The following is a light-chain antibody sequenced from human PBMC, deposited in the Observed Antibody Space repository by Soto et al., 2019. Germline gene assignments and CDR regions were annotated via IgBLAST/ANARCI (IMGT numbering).Light chain of an antibody. CDR1: QSVSSY. CDR2: DAS. Sequence: EVVLTQSPATLSLSPGERATLSCRASQSVSSYVAWYQQKPGQAPRLLIYDASNRATGIPARFSGSGSGTDFTLTISSLEPEDFAVYYCQQRSNWSISFGPGTRLEIK. V-gene: IGKV3-11*01. J-gene: IGKJ5*01. CDR3: QQRSNWSIS.